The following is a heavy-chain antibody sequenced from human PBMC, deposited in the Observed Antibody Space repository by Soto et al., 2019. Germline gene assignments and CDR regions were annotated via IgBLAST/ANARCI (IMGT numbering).Heavy chain of an antibody. Sequence: ASVKVSCKASGYTFTSYDMNWVRQATGQGLEGMGWMNPNSGNTGYAQKFQGRVTMTRNTSISTAYMELSSLRSEDTAVYYCARVPSGYCSSTSCYRGYYYYGMDVWGQGTTVTVSS. D-gene: IGHD2-2*02. CDR1: GYTFTSYD. V-gene: IGHV1-8*01. CDR2: MNPNSGNT. CDR3: ARVPSGYCSSTSCYRGYYYYGMDV. J-gene: IGHJ6*02.